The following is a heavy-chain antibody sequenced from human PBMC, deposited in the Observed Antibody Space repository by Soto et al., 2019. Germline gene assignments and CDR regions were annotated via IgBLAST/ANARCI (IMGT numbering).Heavy chain of an antibody. V-gene: IGHV4-39*02. Sequence: SETLSLTCTVSGASISRGNYYWGWIRQTPGKGPEWIGSVTYSGTTYYNPSLKGRVTISVDTSRNRFSLKLNSVTAADAALYYCARKVSLVEVRLWAQETTFTV. J-gene: IGHJ6*02. CDR1: GASISRGNYY. CDR3: ARKVSLVEVRL. D-gene: IGHD1-7*01. CDR2: VTYSGTT.